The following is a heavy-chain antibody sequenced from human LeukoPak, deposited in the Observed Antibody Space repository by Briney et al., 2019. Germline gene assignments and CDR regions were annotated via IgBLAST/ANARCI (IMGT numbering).Heavy chain of an antibody. CDR3: AREYSSGWSFDY. V-gene: IGHV1-3*01. J-gene: IGHJ4*02. CDR2: INAGNGNT. Sequence: GASVKVSCKASGYTFTSYAMHWVRQAPGQRLEWIGWINAGNGNTKYSQKFQDRVTVTRDTSASTAYMELSSLRSEDSAVYYCAREYSSGWSFDYWGQGTLVTVSS. D-gene: IGHD6-19*01. CDR1: GYTFTSYA.